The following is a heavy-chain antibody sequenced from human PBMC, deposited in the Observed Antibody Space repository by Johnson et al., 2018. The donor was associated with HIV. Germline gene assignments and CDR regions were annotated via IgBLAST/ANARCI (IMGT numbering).Heavy chain of an antibody. CDR1: GFSFSSFS. CDR2: MPCDESNS. CDR3: ARAAGVNVVVEDFDL. D-gene: IGHD2-15*01. V-gene: IGHV3-30*14. J-gene: IGHJ3*01. Sequence: QVQLVESGGGVVQPGRSLRLSCVASGFSFSSFSMHWVRQAPGKGLQWVAVMPCDESNSYDSYSVKGRFTISRDESKNTVYLEMTSLRTEDTAVYYCARAAGVNVVVEDFDLWGQGTRVTVSS.